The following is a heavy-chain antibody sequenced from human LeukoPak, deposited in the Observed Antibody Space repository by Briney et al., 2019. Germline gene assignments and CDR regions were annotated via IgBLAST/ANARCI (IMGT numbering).Heavy chain of an antibody. V-gene: IGHV1-18*01. Sequence: ASVKVSCKASGYTFTSYGISWVRQAPGQGLEWMGWISAYNGNTNYAQKLQGRVTMTTDTSTSTAYMELRSLRSDDTAVYYCAREGSQWLVPSLEWYFDLWGRGTLVTVSS. CDR2: ISAYNGNT. J-gene: IGHJ2*01. D-gene: IGHD6-19*01. CDR3: AREGSQWLVPSLEWYFDL. CDR1: GYTFTSYG.